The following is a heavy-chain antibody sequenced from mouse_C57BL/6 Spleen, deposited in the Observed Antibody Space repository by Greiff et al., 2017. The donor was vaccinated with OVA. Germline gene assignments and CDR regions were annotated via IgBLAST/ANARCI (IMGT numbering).Heavy chain of an antibody. CDR1: GYTFTSYW. V-gene: IGHV1-74*01. J-gene: IGHJ1*03. Sequence: QVHVKQPGAELVKPGASVKVSCKASGYTFTSYWMHWVKQRPGQGLEWIGRIHPSDSDTNYNQKFKGKATLTVDKSSSTAYMQLSSLTSEDSAVYYCATYGNYWYFDVWGTGTTVTVSS. D-gene: IGHD2-1*01. CDR3: ATYGNYWYFDV. CDR2: IHPSDSDT.